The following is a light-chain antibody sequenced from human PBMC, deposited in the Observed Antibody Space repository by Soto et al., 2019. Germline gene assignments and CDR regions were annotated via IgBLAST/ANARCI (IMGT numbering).Light chain of an antibody. Sequence: QSALTQPASVSGSPGQSITISCTGTSSDVAGYNYVSWYQQYPGKAPKLIIYDVNNRPSGVSNRFSGSKSGNTASLTISGLQAEDEGDYYCSSYTSSSTEVFGGGTKLTVL. CDR1: SSDVAGYNY. J-gene: IGLJ2*01. V-gene: IGLV2-14*01. CDR2: DVN. CDR3: SSYTSSSTEV.